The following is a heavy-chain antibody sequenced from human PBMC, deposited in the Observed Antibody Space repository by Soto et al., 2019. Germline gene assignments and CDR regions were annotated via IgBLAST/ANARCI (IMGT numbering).Heavy chain of an antibody. J-gene: IGHJ5*02. V-gene: IGHV4-39*01. CDR1: GGSISSSSYY. CDR2: IYYSGST. CDR3: ATSGSSTWYRGWFDP. Sequence: PSETLSLTWTVSGGSISSSSYYWGWIRQPPGKGLEWIGSIYYSGSTYYNPSLKSRVTISVDTSKNQFSLKLNSVSAADTAVYYCATSGSSTWYRGWFDPRGKGTLVTVSS. D-gene: IGHD6-13*01.